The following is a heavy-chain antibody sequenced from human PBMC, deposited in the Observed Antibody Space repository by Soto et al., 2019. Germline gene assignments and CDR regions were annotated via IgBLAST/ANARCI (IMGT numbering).Heavy chain of an antibody. V-gene: IGHV3-21*01. CDR2: ISSSSSYI. CDR1: GFTFSSYS. D-gene: IGHD6-6*01. J-gene: IGHJ3*02. CDR3: ARDLAVAARPDAFDI. Sequence: GGSLRLSCAASGFTFSSYSMNWVRQAPGKGLEWVSSISSSSSYIYYADSVKGRFTISRDNAKNSLYLQMNSLRAEDTAVYYCARDLAVAARPDAFDIWGQGTMVTVSS.